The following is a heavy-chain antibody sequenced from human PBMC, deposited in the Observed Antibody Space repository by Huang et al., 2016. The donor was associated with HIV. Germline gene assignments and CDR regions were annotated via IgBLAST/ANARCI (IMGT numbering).Heavy chain of an antibody. J-gene: IGHJ4*02. D-gene: IGHD3-22*01. Sequence: QVQLVESGGGVVQPGRSLRLSCTASGFTFSNYAMHWLRQAPGKGLEWGTLVSNNARNKNYADSVKGRFSISRDNSKNTMYLHMNSLRPEDTAVYYCARGRDGRSGFYFGDFDYWGQGTLVTVSS. CDR2: VSNNARNK. V-gene: IGHV3-30*04. CDR3: ARGRDGRSGFYFGDFDY. CDR1: GFTFSNYA.